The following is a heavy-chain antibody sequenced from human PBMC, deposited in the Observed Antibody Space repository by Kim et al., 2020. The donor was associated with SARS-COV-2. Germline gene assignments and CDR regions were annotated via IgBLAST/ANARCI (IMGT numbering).Heavy chain of an antibody. J-gene: IGHJ4*02. CDR3: TRSSGWNHYFDY. V-gene: IGHV3-49*02. D-gene: IGHD6-19*01. Sequence: EYAASVKGRLTISRDDSKSIAYLQMNSLKTADTAVYYCTRSSGWNHYFDYWGQGTLVTVSS.